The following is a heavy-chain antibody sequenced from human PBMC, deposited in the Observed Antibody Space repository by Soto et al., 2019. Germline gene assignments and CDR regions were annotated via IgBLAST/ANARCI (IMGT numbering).Heavy chain of an antibody. CDR3: ARLDGGSGSYYYHDWFDP. D-gene: IGHD3-10*01. J-gene: IGHJ5*02. V-gene: IGHV4-59*08. CDR1: GGSISSYC. Sequence: SETLSLTCTVSGGSISSYCWSWIRQPPGKELEWIGCIYYIGTTNYNPSLKSRVTISVDTSKNQFSLKLSSVTAADTAVYYCARLDGGSGSYYYHDWFDPWGQGTLVTVSS. CDR2: IYYIGTT.